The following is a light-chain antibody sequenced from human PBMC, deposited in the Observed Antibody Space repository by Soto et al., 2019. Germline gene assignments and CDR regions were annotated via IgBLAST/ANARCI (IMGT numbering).Light chain of an antibody. CDR1: SSNIGAGYD. V-gene: IGLV1-40*01. CDR3: QSYDSSLSGVV. Sequence: QSVLTQPPSVSVAPGQRVTISCTGSSSNIGAGYDVHWYQQLPGTAPKLLIYGNSNRPSGVPDRFSGSKSGTSASLAITGLQAEDEADYYCQSYDSSLSGVVFGGGTQPTVL. CDR2: GNS. J-gene: IGLJ2*01.